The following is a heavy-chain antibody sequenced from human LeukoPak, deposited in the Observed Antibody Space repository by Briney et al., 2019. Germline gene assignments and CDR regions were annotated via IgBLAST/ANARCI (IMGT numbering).Heavy chain of an antibody. J-gene: IGHJ3*02. CDR1: GGSISTHY. CDR2: VLYSGII. V-gene: IGHV4-59*11. CDR3: ARDLTTVTKGFDI. Sequence: SETLSLTCTISGGSISTHYWTWIRQPPGKGLEWIGYVLYSGIINYNPSLRSRITISVDTSQNQFSLSLRSVTAADTAVYYCARDLTTVTKGFDIWGQGTMVTVSS. D-gene: IGHD4-17*01.